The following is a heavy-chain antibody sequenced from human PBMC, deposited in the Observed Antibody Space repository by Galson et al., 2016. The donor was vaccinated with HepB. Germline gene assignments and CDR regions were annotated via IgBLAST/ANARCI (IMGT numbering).Heavy chain of an antibody. V-gene: IGHV3-30-3*01. CDR3: ARDSTGYRNFDY. D-gene: IGHD3-22*01. Sequence: SPRLSCATSGFTFRIYTMHWVRQAPGKGLEWLASISDDGNDKNYADSVRGRFSISRDNSEKTLFVQMNSLRTEDTAVYYCARDSTGYRNFDYWGQGTRVTVSS. CDR1: GFTFRIYT. CDR2: ISDDGNDK. J-gene: IGHJ4*02.